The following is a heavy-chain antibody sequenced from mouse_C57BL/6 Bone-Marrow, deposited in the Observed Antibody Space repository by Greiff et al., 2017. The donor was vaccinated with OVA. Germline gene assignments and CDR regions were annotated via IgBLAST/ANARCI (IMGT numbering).Heavy chain of an antibody. D-gene: IGHD2-1*01. V-gene: IGHV1-63*01. CDR3: ARFNYGNPYAMDY. CDR2: IYPGGGYT. J-gene: IGHJ4*01. CDR1: GYTFTNYW. Sequence: QVQLQQSGAELVRPGPSVKMSCKASGYTFTNYWIGWAKQRPGHGLEWIGDIYPGGGYTNYNEKFKGKATLTADKSSSTAYMQFSSLTSEDSAIYYCARFNYGNPYAMDYWGQGTSVTVSS.